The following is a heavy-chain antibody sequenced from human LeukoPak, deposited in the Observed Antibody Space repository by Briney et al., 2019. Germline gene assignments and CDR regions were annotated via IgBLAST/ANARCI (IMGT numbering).Heavy chain of an antibody. V-gene: IGHV1-46*01. D-gene: IGHD2-2*01. CDR1: GYTFTIYY. Sequence: ASVKVSCKTSGYTFTIYYMHWVRQAPGQGLEWMGIINPSGGSTSYAQKFQGRVTMTRDTSISTAYMELSRLRSDDTAVYYCARDNCSSTSCALSPYYYYGMDVWGQGTTVTVSS. CDR2: INPSGGST. CDR3: ARDNCSSTSCALSPYYYYGMDV. J-gene: IGHJ6*02.